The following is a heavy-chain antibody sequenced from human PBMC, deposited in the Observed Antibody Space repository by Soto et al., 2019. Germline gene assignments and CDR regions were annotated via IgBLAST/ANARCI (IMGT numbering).Heavy chain of an antibody. D-gene: IGHD3-22*01. Sequence: PSETLSLTCTVSGGSISSYYWSWIRQPPGKGLEWIGYIYYSGSTNYNPSLKSRVTISVDTSKNQFSLKLCSVTAADTAVYYCARDHPSMIVGFDYWGQGTLVTVSS. CDR2: IYYSGST. J-gene: IGHJ4*02. CDR3: ARDHPSMIVGFDY. CDR1: GGSISSYY. V-gene: IGHV4-59*01.